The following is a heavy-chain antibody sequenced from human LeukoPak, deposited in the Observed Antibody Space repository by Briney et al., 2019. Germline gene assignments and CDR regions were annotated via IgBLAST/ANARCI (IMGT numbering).Heavy chain of an antibody. D-gene: IGHD3-9*01. CDR2: ILVSVGSS. Sequence: GGSLRLSSAASRFTFSTYAMSWVRQAPGKGLEWGLAILVSVGSSSYTDPVRVRFTVSRDTSKSTLNLQMTSLRAKDTALYYCAKGVDDDDLTGYYVPDYWGQGTLVTVSS. CDR1: RFTFSTYA. J-gene: IGHJ4*02. V-gene: IGHV3-23*01. CDR3: AKGVDDDDLTGYYVPDY.